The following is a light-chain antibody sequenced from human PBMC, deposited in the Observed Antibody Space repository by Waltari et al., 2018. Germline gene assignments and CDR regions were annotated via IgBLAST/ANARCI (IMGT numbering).Light chain of an antibody. V-gene: IGLV2-18*02. CDR1: SSHVGGYNR. J-gene: IGLJ1*01. CDR2: EVS. CDR3: NSYKTGSSYV. Sequence: QSALTQPPSVSGSPGQSVTISCTGTSSHVGGYNRVSWYQQPPGTAPKLMIYEVSNRPSGVPDRFSGSKSGNTASLTISGLQAEDEADYYCNSYKTGSSYVFGTGTKVTVL.